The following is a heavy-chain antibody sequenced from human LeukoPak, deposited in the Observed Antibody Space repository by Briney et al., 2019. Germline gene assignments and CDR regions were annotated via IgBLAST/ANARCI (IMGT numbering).Heavy chain of an antibody. CDR2: IYYSGST. CDR1: GGSISSSSYY. D-gene: IGHD5-18*01. V-gene: IGHV4-39*07. Sequence: SETLSLTCTVSGGSISSSSYYWGWIRQPPGKGLEWIGSIYYSGSTNYNPSLKSRVTISVDTSKNQFSLKLSSVTAADTAVYYCARGRGYSYGYRSNYYYMDVWGKGTTVTVSS. J-gene: IGHJ6*03. CDR3: ARGRGYSYGYRSNYYYMDV.